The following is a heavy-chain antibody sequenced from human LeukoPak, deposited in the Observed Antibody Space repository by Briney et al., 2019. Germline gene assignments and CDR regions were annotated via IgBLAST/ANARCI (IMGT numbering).Heavy chain of an antibody. Sequence: SETLSLTCTVSGGSISSGSYYWSWIRQPAGEGLEWIGRIYTSGSTNYNPSLKSRVTISVDTSKNQFSLKLSSVTAADTAVYYCARAGAMVRVFDPWGQGTLVTVSS. CDR3: ARAGAMVRVFDP. J-gene: IGHJ5*02. CDR1: GGSISSGSYY. D-gene: IGHD3-10*01. V-gene: IGHV4-61*02. CDR2: IYTSGST.